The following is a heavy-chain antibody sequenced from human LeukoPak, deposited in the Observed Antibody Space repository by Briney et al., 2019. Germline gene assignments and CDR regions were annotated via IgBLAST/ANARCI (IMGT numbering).Heavy chain of an antibody. CDR1: GFTFSSYS. CDR2: ISSSSSYI. D-gene: IGHD1-26*01. V-gene: IGHV3-21*01. Sequence: GGSLRLSCAASGFTFSSYSMNWVRQAPGKGLDFISSISSSSSYIYYADSVKGRFTISRDNAKNSLYLQMNSLRAEDTAVYYCARVPLGWELLYYFDYWGQGTLVTVSS. J-gene: IGHJ4*02. CDR3: ARVPLGWELLYYFDY.